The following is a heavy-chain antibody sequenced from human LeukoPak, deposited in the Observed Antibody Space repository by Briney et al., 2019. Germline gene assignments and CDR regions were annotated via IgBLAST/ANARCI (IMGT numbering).Heavy chain of an antibody. CDR2: IWYDGSNK. D-gene: IGHD5-12*01. CDR3: ARELVATTHFDY. J-gene: IGHJ4*02. CDR1: GFTFSSYG. Sequence: GGSLRLSCAASGFTFSSYGMHWVPQAPGKGLEWVAVIWYDGSNKYYADSVKGRFTISRDNSKNTLYLQMNSLRAEDTAVYYCARELVATTHFDYWGQGTLVTVSS. V-gene: IGHV3-33*01.